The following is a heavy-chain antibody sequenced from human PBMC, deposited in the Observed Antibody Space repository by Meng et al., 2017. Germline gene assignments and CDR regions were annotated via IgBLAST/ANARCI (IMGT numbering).Heavy chain of an antibody. V-gene: IGHV1-69*01. J-gene: IGHJ2*01. CDR3: AGVDCSGGSCYPYWYFDL. CDR2: IIPIFGTA. D-gene: IGHD2-15*01. CDR1: AGTFSRYA. Sequence: GQLAQGGCVLTRAGASVTGSCMASAGTFSRYAISWLGQASGQGPEWMGVIIPIFGTANYGKKFQGRVTITGDESTSTAYMELSSLRSEDTAVYYCAGVDCSGGSCYPYWYFDLWGRGTLVTVSS.